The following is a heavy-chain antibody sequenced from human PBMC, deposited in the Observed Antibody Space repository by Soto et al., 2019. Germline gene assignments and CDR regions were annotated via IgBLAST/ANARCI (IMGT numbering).Heavy chain of an antibody. CDR1: GGSISSSSYY. CDR3: ARISGKYYYYGMDV. D-gene: IGHD1-26*01. J-gene: IGHJ6*02. CDR2: IYYSGST. V-gene: IGHV4-39*01. Sequence: SETLSLTCTVSGGSISSSSYYWGWIRQPPGKGLEWIGSIYYSGSTYYNPSLKSRVTISVDTSKNQFSLKLSSVTAADTAVYYCARISGKYYYYGMDVWGQGTTVTVSS.